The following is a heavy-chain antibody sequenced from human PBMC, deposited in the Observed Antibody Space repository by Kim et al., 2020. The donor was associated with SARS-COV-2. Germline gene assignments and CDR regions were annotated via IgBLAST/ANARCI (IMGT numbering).Heavy chain of an antibody. CDR1: GLTFGDFW. V-gene: IGHV3-7*01. J-gene: IGHJ4*02. Sequence: GGSLRLSCATSGLTFGDFWMNWVRQAPGKGPEWVANMNRDGSEKYYVDSVKGRFTIFRDNARNSLHLQMNSLRAEDTALYFCARSGDDSAYRPIDHWGQG. CDR2: MNRDGSEK. CDR3: ARSGDDSAYRPIDH. D-gene: IGHD3-16*01.